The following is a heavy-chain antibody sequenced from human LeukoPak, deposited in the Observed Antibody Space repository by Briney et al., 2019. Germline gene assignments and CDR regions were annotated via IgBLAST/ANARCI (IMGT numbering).Heavy chain of an antibody. V-gene: IGHV3-74*01. D-gene: IGHD6-13*01. Sequence: PGGSLRLSCAASGFTFSTYWMHWVRQAPGKGLVWVSRINRDASSIACADSVQGRFTISRDNAKNTLYLQMNNLRAEDTAVYYCARERRGYSSSWYNAFDIWGQGTMVTVSS. CDR3: ARERRGYSSSWYNAFDI. CDR2: INRDASSI. CDR1: GFTFSTYW. J-gene: IGHJ3*02.